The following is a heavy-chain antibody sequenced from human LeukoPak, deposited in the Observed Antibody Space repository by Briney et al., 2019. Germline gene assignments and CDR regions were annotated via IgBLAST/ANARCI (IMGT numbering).Heavy chain of an antibody. CDR3: ARWPRTNLAFDV. CDR1: GGSISSYY. J-gene: IGHJ3*01. Sequence: PSETLSLTCTVSGGSISSYYWSWIRQPPGKGLEWIGYIYYSGSTNYNPSLKSRLTISVDTSKNRFSLKLSSVTAADTAVYFCARWPRTNLAFDVWGQGTMVTVSS. CDR2: IYYSGST. D-gene: IGHD1-14*01. V-gene: IGHV4-59*01.